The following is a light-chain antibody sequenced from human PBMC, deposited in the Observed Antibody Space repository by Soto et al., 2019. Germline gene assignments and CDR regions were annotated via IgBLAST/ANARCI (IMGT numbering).Light chain of an antibody. CDR3: QTWDTGIVV. CDR2: LNSDGSH. CDR1: SGHSNYA. V-gene: IGLV4-69*02. Sequence: QAVVTQSPSASASLGASVKLTCTLSSGHSNYAIAWHQQQPEKGPRYLMKLNSDGSHSKGDGIPDRLSGSSSGAERYLTISSLQSEDEGDYYCQTWDTGIVVFGGGTKLTVL. J-gene: IGLJ2*01.